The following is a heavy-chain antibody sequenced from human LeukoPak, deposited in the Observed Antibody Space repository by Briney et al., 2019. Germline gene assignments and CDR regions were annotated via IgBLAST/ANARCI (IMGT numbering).Heavy chain of an antibody. CDR3: ARHLTSWSWGSYELGTRWFDR. CDR2: IDYSGCT. J-gene: IGHJ5*02. V-gene: IGHV4-39*01. CDR1: GDSLSSSNYY. Sequence: PSETLSLTCTVFGDSLSSSNYYWGWIRQPRGTGREWIGSIDYSGCTYYNPSLESRVTIPVDTSKNQFSLRLTSVTAADTAVYSGARHLTSWSWGSYELGTRWFDRWGQGILVTVSS. D-gene: IGHD3-16*01.